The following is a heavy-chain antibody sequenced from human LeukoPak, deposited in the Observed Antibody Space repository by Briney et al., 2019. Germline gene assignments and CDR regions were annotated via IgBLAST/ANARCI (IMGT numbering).Heavy chain of an antibody. CDR3: ARVNPSVGVSPGATQGAFDI. CDR1: GGSISSGGYY. J-gene: IGHJ3*02. Sequence: SETLSLTCTVSGGSISSGGYYWSWIRQPPGKGLEWIGYIYHSGSTYYNPSLKSRVTISVDRSKNQFSLKLSSVTAADTAVYYCARVNPSVGVSPGATQGAFDIWGQGTMVTVSS. D-gene: IGHD1-26*01. CDR2: IYHSGST. V-gene: IGHV4-30-2*01.